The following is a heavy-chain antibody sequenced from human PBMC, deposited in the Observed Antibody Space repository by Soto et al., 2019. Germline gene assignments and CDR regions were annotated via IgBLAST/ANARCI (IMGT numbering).Heavy chain of an antibody. Sequence: EVQLLESGGGLVQPGGSLRLSCAASGFTFSNYAMSWVRQAPGKGLEWVSGISGSGGSKYYADSVKGRFTISRDNSKNTLYLHINSPSAEDTAVYYCAKTPRSYSGTFDYWGQGTLVTVSS. CDR1: GFTFSNYA. J-gene: IGHJ4*02. D-gene: IGHD1-26*01. CDR2: ISGSGGSK. CDR3: AKTPRSYSGTFDY. V-gene: IGHV3-23*01.